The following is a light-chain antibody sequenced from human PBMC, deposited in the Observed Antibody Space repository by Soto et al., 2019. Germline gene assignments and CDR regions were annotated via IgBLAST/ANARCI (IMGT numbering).Light chain of an antibody. V-gene: IGKV3-20*01. CDR2: SVS. CDR1: QSVRGNS. J-gene: IGKJ3*01. Sequence: EVVLTQSPGTLSLSPGEGATLSCRASQSVRGNSLAWYQQKPGQAPRLLIYSVSSRATGIPDRFSGSGSGTDFTLTISRPAPEDFEVYYCQQYGALPVTFGPGITVDIK. CDR3: QQYGALPVT.